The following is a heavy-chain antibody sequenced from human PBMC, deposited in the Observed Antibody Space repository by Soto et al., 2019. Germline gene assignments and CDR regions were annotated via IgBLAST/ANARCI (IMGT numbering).Heavy chain of an antibody. J-gene: IGHJ6*03. Sequence: SETLYLTCAVYGGSFSGYYWSWIRQPPGKGLEWIGEINHSGSTNYNPSLKSRVTISVDTSKNRFSLKLSSVTAADTAVYYCARPEWACSSTSCYLGYYYYYMDVWGKGTTVTVSS. CDR2: INHSGST. D-gene: IGHD2-2*01. CDR3: ARPEWACSSTSCYLGYYYYYMDV. V-gene: IGHV4-34*01. CDR1: GGSFSGYY.